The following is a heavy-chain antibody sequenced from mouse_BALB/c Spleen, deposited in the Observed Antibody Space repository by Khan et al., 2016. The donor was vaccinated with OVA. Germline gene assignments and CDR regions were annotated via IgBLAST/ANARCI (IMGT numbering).Heavy chain of an antibody. CDR2: ISTGGRKI. CDR3: AGSITPEVAFYD. Sequence: DVMLVESGGGLVKPGGSLKLSCAASGLTFSSSAMSWVRQTPEKRLEWVATISTGGRKIYYADSVKGRFTISRDNAKNTLSLQMSSLRSENTAMYYCAGSITPEVAFYDWGQGTTLTVSS. V-gene: IGHV5-9-1*01. CDR1: GLTFSSSA. J-gene: IGHJ2*01. D-gene: IGHD1-1*01.